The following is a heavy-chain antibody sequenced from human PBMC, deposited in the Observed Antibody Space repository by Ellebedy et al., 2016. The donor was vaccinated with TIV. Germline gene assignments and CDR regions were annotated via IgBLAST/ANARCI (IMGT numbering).Heavy chain of an antibody. CDR2: IIPVLETP. D-gene: IGHD1-26*01. CDR1: GGSFSRYV. Sequence: AASVKVSCQASGGSFSRYVISWVRQAPGQGLEWLGGIIPVLETPNYAQKFQGRLTVRADKTTNTAYMDLSSLTSEDTAVYYGAADLASVGQWGQGTLVIVSS. V-gene: IGHV1-69*10. CDR3: AADLASVGQ. J-gene: IGHJ1*01.